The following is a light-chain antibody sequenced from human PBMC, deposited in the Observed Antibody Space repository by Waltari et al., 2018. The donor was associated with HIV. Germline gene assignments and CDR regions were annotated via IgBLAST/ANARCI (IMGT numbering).Light chain of an antibody. J-gene: IGKJ2*01. V-gene: IGKV3-15*01. CDR1: QSVRTS. CDR2: GAS. CDR3: QQYDDWPPFT. Sequence: IVMTQSPAILSVSPGESVTISCRASQSVRTSLAWYQQKPGQAPRLLIYGASTRATGIPARFSGSGSGTEFTLTISSLQSEDSAVYHCQQYDDWPPFTFGQGTKLEIK.